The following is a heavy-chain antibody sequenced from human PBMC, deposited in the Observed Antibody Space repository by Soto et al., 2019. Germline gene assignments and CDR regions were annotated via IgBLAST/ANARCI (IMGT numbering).Heavy chain of an antibody. CDR1: GFTFSSYG. Sequence: QVQLVESGGGVVQPGRSLRLSCAASGFTFSSYGMHWVRQAPGKGLEWVAVIWYDGSNKYYADSVKGRFTISRDNSKNTLYLQMNSLRAEDTAVYYCAIDRIAVADFDAFDIWGQGTMVTVSS. V-gene: IGHV3-33*01. CDR3: AIDRIAVADFDAFDI. D-gene: IGHD6-19*01. J-gene: IGHJ3*02. CDR2: IWYDGSNK.